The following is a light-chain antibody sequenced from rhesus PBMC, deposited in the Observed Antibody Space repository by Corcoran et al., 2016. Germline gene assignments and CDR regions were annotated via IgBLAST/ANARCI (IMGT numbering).Light chain of an antibody. CDR2: GAA. CDR3: QQDYSWPLT. J-gene: IGKJ4*01. V-gene: IGKV3-42*01. Sequence: EIVMTQSPATLSLSPGERATLSCRASQSVSSSLAWYQKKPGQAPKLLIYGAASRAPGIPDRFSGSGSGTECTLTISSLEPENVGVYYCQQDYSWPLTFGGGTKVELK. CDR1: QSVSSS.